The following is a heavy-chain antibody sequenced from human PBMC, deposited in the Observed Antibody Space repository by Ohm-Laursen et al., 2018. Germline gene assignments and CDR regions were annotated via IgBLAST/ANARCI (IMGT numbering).Heavy chain of an antibody. CDR3: ARSCGSGSYYMVG. V-gene: IGHV1-69*04. CDR1: GGTFSSYA. CDR2: IIPILGIA. D-gene: IGHD3-10*01. J-gene: IGHJ4*02. Sequence: GASVKVSCKASGGTFSSYAISWVRQAPGQGLEWMGRIIPILGIANYAQKFQGRVTITADKSTSTAYMELSSLRSEDTAVYYCARSCGSGSYYMVGWGQGTLVTVSS.